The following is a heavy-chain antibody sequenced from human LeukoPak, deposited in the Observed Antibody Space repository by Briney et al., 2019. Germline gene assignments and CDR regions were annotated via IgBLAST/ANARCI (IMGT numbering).Heavy chain of an antibody. CDR2: IYHSGSS. D-gene: IGHD6-13*01. Sequence: SETLSLTCTVSGGSISSYYWGWIWQPPGKGLEWIGSIYHSGSSYYNPSLNSRVTISVDTSKNQFSLKLSSVTAADTAVYYCARGYSSSWYPNWFDPWGQGTLVTVSS. J-gene: IGHJ5*02. CDR3: ARGYSSSWYPNWFDP. V-gene: IGHV4-38-2*02. CDR1: GGSISSYY.